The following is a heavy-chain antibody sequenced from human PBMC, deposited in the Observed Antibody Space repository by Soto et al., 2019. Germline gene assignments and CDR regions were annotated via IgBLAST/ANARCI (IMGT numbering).Heavy chain of an antibody. CDR2: IFYSGST. V-gene: IGHV4-59*08. D-gene: IGHD6-13*01. CDR1: GASIGSSY. Sequence: SEALSLTCTVSGASIGSSYWSWIRQPPGKGLEWIGYIFYSGSTNYSPSLNSRVTISVDTSKNQFSLKLSSVTAADTAVYYCARRIAAAASDAFDIWGQGTMVTVSS. J-gene: IGHJ3*02. CDR3: ARRIAAAASDAFDI.